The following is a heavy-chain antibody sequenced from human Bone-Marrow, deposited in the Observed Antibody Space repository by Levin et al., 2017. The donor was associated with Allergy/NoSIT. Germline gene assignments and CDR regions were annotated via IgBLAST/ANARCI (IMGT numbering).Heavy chain of an antibody. Sequence: NASETLSLTCTVSGGSISSSSYYWGWIRQPPGKGLEWIGSIYYSGSTYYNPSLKSRVTISVDTSKNQFSLKLSSVTAADTAVYYCARHPSIAVAGPIDYWGQGTLVTVSS. CDR3: ARHPSIAVAGPIDY. D-gene: IGHD6-19*01. CDR1: GGSISSSSYY. J-gene: IGHJ4*02. V-gene: IGHV4-39*01. CDR2: IYYSGST.